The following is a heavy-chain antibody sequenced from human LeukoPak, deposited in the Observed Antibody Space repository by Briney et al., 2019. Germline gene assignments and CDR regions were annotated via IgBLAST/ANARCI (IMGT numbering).Heavy chain of an antibody. CDR2: IYHSGST. V-gene: IGHV4-39*07. CDR3: AGDDYGGNKRADY. J-gene: IGHJ4*02. D-gene: IGHD4-23*01. Sequence: SETLSLTCTVSGGSISSSSYYWGWIRQPPGKGLEWIGSIYHSGSTYYNPSLKSRVTISVDTSKNQFSLKLSSVTAADTAVYYCAGDDYGGNKRADYWGQGTLVTVSS. CDR1: GGSISSSSYY.